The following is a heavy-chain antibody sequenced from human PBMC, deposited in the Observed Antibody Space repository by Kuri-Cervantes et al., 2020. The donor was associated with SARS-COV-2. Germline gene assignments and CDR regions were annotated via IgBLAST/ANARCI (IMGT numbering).Heavy chain of an antibody. J-gene: IGHJ4*02. D-gene: IGHD5-12*01. V-gene: IGHV1-2*02. CDR3: ARPLRWLQRFDY. CDR2: INPNSGGT. CDR1: GYTFTGYY. Sequence: ASGKVSCKASGYTFTGYYMHWVRQAPGQGLEWMGWINPNSGGTNYAQKFQGRVTMTRDTSISTAYMELSRLRSDDTAVYYCARPLRWLQRFDYWGQGTLVTVSS.